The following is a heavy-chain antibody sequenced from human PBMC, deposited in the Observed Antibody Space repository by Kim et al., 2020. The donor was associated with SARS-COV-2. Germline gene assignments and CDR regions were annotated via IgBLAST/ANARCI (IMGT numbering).Heavy chain of an antibody. CDR3: AKTSLRFDPVYYFDY. Sequence: GGSLRLSCAASGFTFSSYAMSWVRQAPGKGLEWVSAISGSGGSTYYADSVKGRFTISRDNSKNTLYLQMNSLRAEDTAVYYYAKTSLRFDPVYYFDYWGQGTLVTVSS. J-gene: IGHJ4*02. V-gene: IGHV3-23*01. CDR1: GFTFSSYA. D-gene: IGHD3-3*01. CDR2: ISGSGGST.